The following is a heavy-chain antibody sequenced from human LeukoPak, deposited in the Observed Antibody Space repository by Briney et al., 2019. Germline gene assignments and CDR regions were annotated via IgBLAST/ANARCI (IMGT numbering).Heavy chain of an antibody. Sequence: ASVKVSCKVSGYTLTELSMHWVRQAPGKGLEWMGGFDPEDGETIYAQKFQGRVTMTEDTSTDTAYMELSSLRSEDTAVYYCATDRLAITMVRGKLDAFDIWGQGTMVTVSS. CDR1: GYTLTELS. D-gene: IGHD3-10*01. CDR3: ATDRLAITMVRGKLDAFDI. V-gene: IGHV1-24*01. J-gene: IGHJ3*02. CDR2: FDPEDGET.